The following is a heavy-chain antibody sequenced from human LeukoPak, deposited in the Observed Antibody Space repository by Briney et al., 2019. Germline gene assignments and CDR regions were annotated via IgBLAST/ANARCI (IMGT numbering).Heavy chain of an antibody. CDR2: ISYDGSNK. J-gene: IGHJ4*02. CDR1: GFSFSSYG. Sequence: PGGSLRLPRAASGFSFSSYGMHWVRQAPGKGLEWVAVISYDGSNKYYTDSVKGRFSISRDNSKNTLYLQMNSLRAEDMAVYYCAKGFLMVRGVSSHFDRWGQGTLVTVSS. CDR3: AKGFLMVRGVSSHFDR. D-gene: IGHD3-10*01. V-gene: IGHV3-30*18.